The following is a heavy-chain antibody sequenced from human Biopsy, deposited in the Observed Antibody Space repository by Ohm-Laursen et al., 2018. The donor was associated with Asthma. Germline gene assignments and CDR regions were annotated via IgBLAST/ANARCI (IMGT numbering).Heavy chain of an antibody. CDR3: ARCQVGYSSGWSLLLKKIHYSGMDV. V-gene: IGHV1-69*13. Sequence: SVKVSCKSPGGTFSNFAISWVRQAPGQGLEWLGGIMTVFGTTNYAQKFQGRVTITADESTSTAYMEVTSLRSEDTAIYYCARCQVGYSSGWSLLLKKIHYSGMDVWGQGTAVTVSS. J-gene: IGHJ6*02. D-gene: IGHD6-19*01. CDR1: GGTFSNFA. CDR2: IMTVFGTT.